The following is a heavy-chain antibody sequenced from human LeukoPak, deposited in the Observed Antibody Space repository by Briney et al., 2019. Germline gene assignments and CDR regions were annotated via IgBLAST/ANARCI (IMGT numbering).Heavy chain of an antibody. CDR3: ARDRGTMVRGFFDY. CDR1: GFTFSSYG. D-gene: IGHD3-10*01. CDR2: IWYDGSNK. J-gene: IGHJ4*02. V-gene: IGHV3-33*01. Sequence: PGRSLRLSCAASGFTFSSYGVHWVRQAPGKGLEWGAVIWYDGSNKYYADSVKGRFTISRDNSKNTLYLQMNSLRAEDTAVYYCARDRGTMVRGFFDYWGQGTLVTVSS.